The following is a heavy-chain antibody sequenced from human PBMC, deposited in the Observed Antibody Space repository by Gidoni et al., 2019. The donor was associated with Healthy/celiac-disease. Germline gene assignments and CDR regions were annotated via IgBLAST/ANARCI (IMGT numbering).Heavy chain of an antibody. CDR2: FDPEDGET. CDR3: ARDILTGYDSGNWFDP. CDR1: GYTLTELS. D-gene: IGHD3-9*01. V-gene: IGHV1-24*01. Sequence: QVQLVQSGAEVKKPGASVKVSCKVSGYTLTELSMHWVRQAPGKGLEWMGGFDPEDGETIYAQKFQGRVTMTEDTSTDTAYMELSSLRSEDTAVYYCARDILTGYDSGNWFDPWGQGTLVTVSS. J-gene: IGHJ5*02.